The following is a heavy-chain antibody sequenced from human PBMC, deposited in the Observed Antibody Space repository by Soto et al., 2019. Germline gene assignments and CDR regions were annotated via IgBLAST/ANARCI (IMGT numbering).Heavy chain of an antibody. D-gene: IGHD3-3*01. CDR3: ARGFTIFGVVRSPLRNWFDP. V-gene: IGHV1-46*03. CDR2: INPSGGST. Sequence: ASVKVSCKASGGTFSSYSISWVRQAPGQGLEWMGIINPSGGSTSYAQKFQGRVTMTRDTSTSTVYMELSSLRSEDTAVYYCARGFTIFGVVRSPLRNWFDPWGQGTLVTVSS. J-gene: IGHJ5*02. CDR1: GGTFSSYS.